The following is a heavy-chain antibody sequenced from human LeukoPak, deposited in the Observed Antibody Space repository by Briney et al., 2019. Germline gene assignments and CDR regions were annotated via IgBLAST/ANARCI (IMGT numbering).Heavy chain of an antibody. Sequence: PGRSLRLSCAASGFTVSTNYMNWVRQAPGKGLEWVSAISGSGGSTYYADSVKGRFTISRGNSKNTLYLQMNSLRAEDTAVYYCAKVGKEYSSEPLDYWGQGTLVTVST. D-gene: IGHD6-6*01. CDR2: ISGSGGST. V-gene: IGHV3-23*01. CDR1: GFTVSTNY. CDR3: AKVGKEYSSEPLDY. J-gene: IGHJ4*02.